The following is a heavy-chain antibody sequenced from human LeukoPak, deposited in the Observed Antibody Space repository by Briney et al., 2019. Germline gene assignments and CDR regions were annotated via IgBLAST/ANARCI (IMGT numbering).Heavy chain of an antibody. CDR2: INSDGRTT. CDR3: AGTVGSAPDYYGSGGFAVLDY. Sequence: GGSLRLSCAASGFTFSSYWMHWVRHVPGKGLVWVSRINSDGRTTTYADSVKGGFTISRDNAKTTLFLQMNSLRAEDTAVYYCAGTVGSAPDYYGSGGFAVLDYWGQGTLVTVSS. CDR1: GFTFSSYW. V-gene: IGHV3-74*01. J-gene: IGHJ4*02. D-gene: IGHD3-10*01.